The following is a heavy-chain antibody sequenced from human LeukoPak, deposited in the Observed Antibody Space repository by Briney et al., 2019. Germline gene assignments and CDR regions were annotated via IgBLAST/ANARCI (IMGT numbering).Heavy chain of an antibody. V-gene: IGHV3-23*01. CDR2: ISDSGGNT. J-gene: IGHJ4*02. D-gene: IGHD3/OR15-3a*01. Sequence: GGSLRLSCAVSGITLSNYGLSWVRQAPGKGLEWVAGISDSGGNTKYADSVKGRFTIPLDNHKNTLYLQMNRLRAEDTAVYFCAKRGVVIRVILVGFHKEAYYFESWGQGALVTVSS. CDR1: GITLSNYG. CDR3: AKRGVVIRVILVGFHKEAYYFES.